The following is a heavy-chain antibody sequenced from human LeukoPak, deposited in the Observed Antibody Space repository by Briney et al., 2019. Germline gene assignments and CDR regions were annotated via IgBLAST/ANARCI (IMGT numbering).Heavy chain of an antibody. V-gene: IGHV1-18*01. Sequence: ASVKVSCKASGGTFSSYAISWVRQAPGQGLEWMGWISAYNGNTNYAQKLQGRVTMTTDTSTSTAYMELRSLRSDDTAVYYCAVNYYDSSGQRAFDIWGQGTMVTVSS. CDR2: ISAYNGNT. CDR3: AVNYYDSSGQRAFDI. D-gene: IGHD3-22*01. J-gene: IGHJ3*02. CDR1: GGTFSSYA.